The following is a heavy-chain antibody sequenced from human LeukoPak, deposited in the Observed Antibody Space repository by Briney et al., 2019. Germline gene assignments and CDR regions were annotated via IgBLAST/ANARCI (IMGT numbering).Heavy chain of an antibody. V-gene: IGHV4-59*01. Sequence: KTSETLSLTCTVSGGSISSYYWSWIRQPPGKGLEWIGYIYYSGSTNYNPSLKSRVTISVDTSKNQFSLKLSSVTAADTAVYYCARARRYYYDSSGYPETLDYWGQGTLVTVSS. CDR2: IYYSGST. CDR1: GGSISSYY. D-gene: IGHD3-22*01. CDR3: ARARRYYYDSSGYPETLDY. J-gene: IGHJ4*02.